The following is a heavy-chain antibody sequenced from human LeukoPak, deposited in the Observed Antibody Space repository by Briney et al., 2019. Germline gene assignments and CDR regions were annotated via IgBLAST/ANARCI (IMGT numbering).Heavy chain of an antibody. Sequence: QPGGSLRLSCAASGFIISRNAMSWVRHVPGKGLEWVSAIEGSNDNTHYADSVKGRFTVSRDISKNTLCLQMNSLRAEDTARYYCAKDLLRRSFDHWGQGTLVTVSS. CDR2: IEGSNDNT. J-gene: IGHJ4*02. D-gene: IGHD2/OR15-2a*01. CDR3: AKDLLRRSFDH. V-gene: IGHV3-23*01. CDR1: GFIISRNA.